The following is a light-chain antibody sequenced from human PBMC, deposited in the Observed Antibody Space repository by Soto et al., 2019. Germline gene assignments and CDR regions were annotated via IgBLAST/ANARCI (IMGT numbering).Light chain of an antibody. Sequence: QSVLTQPPSASGTPGQRVTISCSGSTSNIGSNAVSWYQQLPGTAPKLLIYSNNQRPSWVPDRFSGSKSGTSASLAISGLQSEDEADYYCAAWDDSLNGRGVFGGGTKLTV. CDR1: TSNIGSNA. J-gene: IGLJ3*02. CDR2: SNN. V-gene: IGLV1-44*01. CDR3: AAWDDSLNGRGV.